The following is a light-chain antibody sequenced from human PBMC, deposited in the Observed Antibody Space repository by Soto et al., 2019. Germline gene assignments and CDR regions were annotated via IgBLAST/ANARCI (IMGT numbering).Light chain of an antibody. Sequence: IVLTQSPGTLSLSPGERATLSCRASQSVGSDLAWYQQKPGQAPRLLIYDASNRATGIPARFSGSGSGTDFTLTISSLGPEDFAVYYCQQRSNWPITFGQGTRLEI. CDR3: QQRSNWPIT. J-gene: IGKJ5*01. CDR1: QSVGSD. V-gene: IGKV3-11*01. CDR2: DAS.